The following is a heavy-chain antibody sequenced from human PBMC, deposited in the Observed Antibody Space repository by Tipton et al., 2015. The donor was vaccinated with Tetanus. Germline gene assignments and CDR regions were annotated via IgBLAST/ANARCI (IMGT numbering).Heavy chain of an antibody. J-gene: IGHJ4*02. CDR2: LNPKSGSA. V-gene: IGHV1-8*02. Sequence: SGPEVKKPGASVKVSCKASGYTFTSYGLNWVRKAAGRGFEWMGWLNPKSGSAAYAPRFQGRVTMTTNTSITTAFMEVASLTYEDTAVYYCASGSSIRHGLDVWGQGTLVSVSS. D-gene: IGHD2-2*01. CDR1: GYTFTSYG. CDR3: ASGSSIRHGLDV.